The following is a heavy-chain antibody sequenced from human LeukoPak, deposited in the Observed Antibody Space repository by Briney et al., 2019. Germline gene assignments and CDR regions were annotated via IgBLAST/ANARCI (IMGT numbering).Heavy chain of an antibody. CDR3: ARGGSAMVTFFDY. CDR1: GYTFTSYG. D-gene: IGHD5-18*01. Sequence: GASVKVSCKASGYTFTSYGINWVRQATGQGLEWMGWMNPNSGNTGYTQKFQGRVTMTRNTSISTAYMELSSLRSEDTAVYYCARGGSAMVTFFDYWGQGTLVTVSS. J-gene: IGHJ4*02. V-gene: IGHV1-8*01. CDR2: MNPNSGNT.